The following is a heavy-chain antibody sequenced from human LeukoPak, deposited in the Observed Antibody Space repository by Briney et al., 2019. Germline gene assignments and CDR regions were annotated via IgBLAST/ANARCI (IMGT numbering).Heavy chain of an antibody. J-gene: IGHJ4*02. CDR3: ARDQGGVGY. D-gene: IGHD3-16*01. CDR1: GITFSSYS. CDR2: ISSFSGTI. V-gene: IGHV3-48*01. Sequence: GGSLRLSCVASGITFSSYSMNWVRQAPGEGLEWVSYISSFSGTINYADSVKGRFTISRDNAKNSLYLQMNSLRAEDTAVYYCARDQGGVGYWGQGTLVTVSS.